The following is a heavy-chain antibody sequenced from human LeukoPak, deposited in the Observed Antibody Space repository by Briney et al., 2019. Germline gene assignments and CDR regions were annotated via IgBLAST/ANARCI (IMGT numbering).Heavy chain of an antibody. CDR2: IYYSGST. CDR1: GGSISSYY. V-gene: IGHV4-59*12. CDR3: ARDRGRQPTYYFDY. D-gene: IGHD1-26*01. Sequence: PSETLSLTCAVSGGSISSYYWSWIRQPPGKGLEWIGFIYYSGSTNYNPSLKSRVTISVDKSKNQFSLKLSSVTAADTAVYYCARDRGRQPTYYFDYWGQGTLVTVSS. J-gene: IGHJ4*02.